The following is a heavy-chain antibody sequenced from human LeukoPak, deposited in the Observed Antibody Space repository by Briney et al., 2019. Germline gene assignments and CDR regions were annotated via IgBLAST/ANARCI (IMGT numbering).Heavy chain of an antibody. CDR1: GFTFRMSG. D-gene: IGHD3-10*01. CDR2: MSSDGIKS. J-gene: IGHJ4*02. CDR3: AKDHAGSGRAFEY. V-gene: IGHV3-30*04. Sequence: GTSPRLSCATSGFTFRMSGVHWVRQAPGKGLEWVALMSSDGIKSYYADSVKGRFTVSRDTSKDIVYLQMNSLSADDTGIYYCAKDHAGSGRAFEYWGQGTLLTVSS.